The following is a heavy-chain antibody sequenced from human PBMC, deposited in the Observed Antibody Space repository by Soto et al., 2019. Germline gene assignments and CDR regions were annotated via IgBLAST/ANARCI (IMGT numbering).Heavy chain of an antibody. CDR3: ARAKEQGLGSEGYYYGMDV. V-gene: IGHV1-18*01. CDR2: ISAYNGNT. CDR1: GYTFTKYG. D-gene: IGHD3-10*01. J-gene: IGHJ6*02. Sequence: ASVKVSCKASGYTFTKYGISWVRQAPGQGLEWMGWISAYNGNTNYAQKLQGRVTMTTDTSTSTAYMELRSLRSDDTAVYYCARAKEQGLGSEGYYYGMDVWGQGTTVTVSS.